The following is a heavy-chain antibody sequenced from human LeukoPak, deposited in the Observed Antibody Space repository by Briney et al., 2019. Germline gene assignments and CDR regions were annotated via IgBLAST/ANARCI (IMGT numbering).Heavy chain of an antibody. CDR2: ISNSGGRT. V-gene: IGHV3-23*01. CDR1: GFTFSSYA. Sequence: GGSLRLSCAASGFTFSSYAMSWVRQAPGKGLEWVSSISNSGGRTFYTDSVKGRFTISRDNSKITLYLQMNSLRAEDTAVYYCAIYDSSGYYNYWGQGTLVTVSS. D-gene: IGHD3-22*01. CDR3: AIYDSSGYYNY. J-gene: IGHJ4*02.